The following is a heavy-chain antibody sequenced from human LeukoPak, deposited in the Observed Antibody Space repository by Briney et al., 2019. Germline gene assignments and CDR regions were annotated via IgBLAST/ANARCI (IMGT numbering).Heavy chain of an antibody. J-gene: IGHJ5*02. CDR1: GFTFSRYA. D-gene: IGHD2-2*01. Sequence: PGRSLRLSCAASGFTFSRYAMHWVRQAPGKGLELVGLISKDGSNKYYADSVKGRFSISRDNSKNTLYLQMNSLRAEDTAVYYCARAYCGSTTCYGGWFDPWGQGTLVTVSS. CDR2: ISKDGSNK. V-gene: IGHV3-30-3*01. CDR3: ARAYCGSTTCYGGWFDP.